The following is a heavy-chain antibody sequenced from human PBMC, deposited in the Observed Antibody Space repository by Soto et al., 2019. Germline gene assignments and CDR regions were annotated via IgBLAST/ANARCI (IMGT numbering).Heavy chain of an antibody. CDR1: GFTFSSYA. CDR2: ISGSGGST. CDR3: AKDGVYSSGWYNY. V-gene: IGHV3-23*01. Sequence: EVQLLESGGGLVQPGGSLRLSCAASGFTFSSYAMSWVRQAPGKGLEWVSAISGSGGSTYYADSMKGRFTISRDNSKNTLYLQMNSLRAEDTAVYYCAKDGVYSSGWYNYWGQGTLVTVSS. J-gene: IGHJ4*02. D-gene: IGHD6-19*01.